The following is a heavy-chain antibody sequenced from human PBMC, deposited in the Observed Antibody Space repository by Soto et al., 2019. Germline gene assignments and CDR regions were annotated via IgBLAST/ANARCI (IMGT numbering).Heavy chain of an antibody. D-gene: IGHD3-10*02. CDR3: ARYVPAFDY. Sequence: GGSLRLSCGTSGFTFSSYWLSWVRQAPGRGLEWVATIKEDGTQKYYVDSVKGRFTISRDNAKNLMYLQMNSLRAEDTAVYYCARYVPAFDYWGQGTRVTVSS. J-gene: IGHJ4*02. CDR2: IKEDGTQK. V-gene: IGHV3-7*04. CDR1: GFTFSSYW.